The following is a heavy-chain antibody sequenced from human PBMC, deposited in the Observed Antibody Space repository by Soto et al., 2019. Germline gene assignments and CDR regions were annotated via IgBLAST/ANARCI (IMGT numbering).Heavy chain of an antibody. J-gene: IGHJ3*02. CDR2: IYYSGST. CDR1: GGSISSYY. D-gene: IGHD6-19*01. CDR3: ARGVWGIAVAGTGAFDI. V-gene: IGHV4-59*01. Sequence: QVQLQESGPGLVKPSETLSLTCTVSGGSISSYYWGWIRQPPGKGLEWIGYIYYSGSTNYNPSLKSRVTISVDTSKNQCSLKLSSVTAADTAVYYCARGVWGIAVAGTGAFDIWGQGTMVTVSS.